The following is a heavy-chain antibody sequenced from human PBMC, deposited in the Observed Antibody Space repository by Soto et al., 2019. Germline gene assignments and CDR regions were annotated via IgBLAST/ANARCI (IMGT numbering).Heavy chain of an antibody. D-gene: IGHD3-22*01. CDR2: IIPIFGTA. CDR1: GGTFSSYA. CDR3: ASGRRTYYYDSSGYYPLDY. V-gene: IGHV1-69*13. J-gene: IGHJ4*02. Sequence: SVKVSCKASGGTFSSYAISWVRQAPGQGLEWMGGIIPIFGTANYAQKFQGRVTITADESTSTAYMELSSLRSEDTAVYYCASGRRTYYYDSSGYYPLDYWGQGTLVTVSS.